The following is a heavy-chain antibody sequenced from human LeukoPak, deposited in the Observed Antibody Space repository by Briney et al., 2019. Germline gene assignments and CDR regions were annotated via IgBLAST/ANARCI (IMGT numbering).Heavy chain of an antibody. CDR3: ARVDGGDPGRLDWYFDL. D-gene: IGHD2-21*02. CDR2: TYYRSKWYN. J-gene: IGHJ2*01. Sequence: SQTLSLTCAISGDSVSSNSAAWNWIRQSPSRGLEWLGRTYYRSKWYNDYAVSVKSRITINPDTSKNQFSLQLNSVTPEDTAVYYCARVDGGDPGRLDWYFDLWGRGTLVTVSS. CDR1: GDSVSSNSAA. V-gene: IGHV6-1*01.